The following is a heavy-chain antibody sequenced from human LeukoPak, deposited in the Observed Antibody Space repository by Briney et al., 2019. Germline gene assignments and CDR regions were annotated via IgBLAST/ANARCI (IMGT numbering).Heavy chain of an antibody. CDR1: GFTFSSYG. CDR3: ARALSPSHSSGCGY. V-gene: IGHV3-30*03. Sequence: GGSLRLSCAASGFTFSSYGMHWVRQAPGKGLEWVAVISYDGSNKYYADSVKGRFTISRDNSKNTLYLQMNSLRAEDTAVYYCARALSPSHSSGCGYWGQGTLVTVSS. J-gene: IGHJ4*02. D-gene: IGHD6-19*01. CDR2: ISYDGSNK.